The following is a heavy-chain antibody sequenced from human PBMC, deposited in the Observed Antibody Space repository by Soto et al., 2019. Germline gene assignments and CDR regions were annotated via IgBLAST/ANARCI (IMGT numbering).Heavy chain of an antibody. CDR1: GDSISTEGYY. J-gene: IGHJ1*01. CDR2: IYYSGLT. V-gene: IGHV4-31*03. D-gene: IGHD1-26*01. CDR3: ARSRSYYVEDFQK. Sequence: SETLSLTCSVSGDSISTEGYYWSWIRQHPGKGLEWIGYIYYSGLTSYNPSLKSRVTISRATSKNQFYLKLSSVTAADTAVYYCARSRSYYVEDFQKWGQGTLVTVSS.